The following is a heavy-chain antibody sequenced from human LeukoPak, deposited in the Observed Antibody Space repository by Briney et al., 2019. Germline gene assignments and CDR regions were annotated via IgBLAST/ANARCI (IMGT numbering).Heavy chain of an antibody. CDR1: GYSLSTYG. CDR2: ITGYNANT. J-gene: IGHJ4*02. D-gene: IGHD2-8*01. CDR3: AREYCTNMGSYGVDY. Sequence: ALGKVSCNASGYSLSTYGITWVRQAPGQGREWMGGITGYNANTRFSQKFEGRVTITTDTSTGTANMELRSLTSDDTGMYYCAREYCTNMGSYGVDYWGQGTLVTVCS. V-gene: IGHV1-18*01.